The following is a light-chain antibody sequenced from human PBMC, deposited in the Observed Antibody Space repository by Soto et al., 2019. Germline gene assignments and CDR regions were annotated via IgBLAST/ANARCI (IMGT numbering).Light chain of an antibody. J-gene: IGKJ2*01. CDR3: QQSDSTPYT. CDR2: DAS. CDR1: QGISSY. V-gene: IGKV1-39*01. Sequence: IQFTHSPSSLSASVLYRVTITCRASQGISSYLGWYQQKPGKAPRLLIYDASSLLSGVPSRFSGSGSGTDFTLTIASLQPEDFSTYYCQQSDSTPYTFGQGTKVDNK.